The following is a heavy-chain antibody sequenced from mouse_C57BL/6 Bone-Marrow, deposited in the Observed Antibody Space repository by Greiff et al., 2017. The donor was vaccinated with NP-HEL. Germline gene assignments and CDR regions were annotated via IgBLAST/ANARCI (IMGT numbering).Heavy chain of an antibody. CDR3: ARRGCSYGFAY. D-gene: IGHD1-1*01. CDR1: GYTFTSYW. Sequence: QVQLQQPGAELVRPGSSVKLSCKASGYTFTSYWMDWVKQRPGQGLEWIGNIYPSDSETHYNQKFKDKATLTVDKSSSTAYMQLSSLTSEDSAVYYCARRGCSYGFAYWGQGTLVTVSA. J-gene: IGHJ3*01. CDR2: IYPSDSET. V-gene: IGHV1-61*01.